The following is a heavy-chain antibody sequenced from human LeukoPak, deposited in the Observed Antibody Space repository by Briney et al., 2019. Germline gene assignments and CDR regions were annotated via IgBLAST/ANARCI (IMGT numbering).Heavy chain of an antibody. CDR2: ISSRSTYI. Sequence: GGSLRLSCAASGFTFSNYTMNRVRQAPGKGLEWVSSISSRSTYIYYADSVKGRFTISRDSAKNSLYLQMNSLRAEDTAMYYCVRALPYCGGDCSDWYFDLWGRGTLVTVSS. D-gene: IGHD2-21*02. CDR3: VRALPYCGGDCSDWYFDL. CDR1: GFTFSNYT. J-gene: IGHJ2*01. V-gene: IGHV3-21*01.